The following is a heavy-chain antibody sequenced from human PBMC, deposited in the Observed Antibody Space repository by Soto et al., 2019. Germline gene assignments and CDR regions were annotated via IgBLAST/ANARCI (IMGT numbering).Heavy chain of an antibody. D-gene: IGHD3-22*01. Sequence: PSETLSLTCTVSGGSISSGGVYWGWIRQHPGKGLEWIGFLYYTGSTYYNPSLKSRVTISVDTSKNQFSLKLSSVTAADTAVYYCARNYDSSGSRIDYWGQGTLVTVSS. CDR3: ARNYDSSGSRIDY. J-gene: IGHJ4*02. CDR1: GGSISSGGVY. V-gene: IGHV4-31*03. CDR2: LYYTGST.